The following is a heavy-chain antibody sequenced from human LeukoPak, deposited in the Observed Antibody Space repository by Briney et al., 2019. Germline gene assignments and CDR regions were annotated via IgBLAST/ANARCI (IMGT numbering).Heavy chain of an antibody. Sequence: PSETLSHTCAVYGGSFSGYYWSWTRQPPGKGLEWIGEINHSGSTNYNPSLKSRVTISVDTSKNQFSLKLSSVTAADTAVYYCARRSYMDVWGKGTTVTVTS. V-gene: IGHV4-34*01. J-gene: IGHJ6*03. CDR2: INHSGST. CDR1: GGSFSGYY. CDR3: ARRSYMDV.